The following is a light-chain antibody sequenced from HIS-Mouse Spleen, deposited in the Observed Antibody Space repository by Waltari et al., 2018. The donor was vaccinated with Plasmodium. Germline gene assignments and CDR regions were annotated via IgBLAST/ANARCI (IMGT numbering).Light chain of an antibody. J-gene: IGKJ3*01. CDR1: QSVSSN. CDR2: GAS. CDR3: QQYNNWSVT. V-gene: IGKV3-15*01. Sequence: EIVMTQSPATLSVSPGDRATLSCRASQSVSSNLAWDQQKPGPAPRLLIYGASTRATGIPARFSGSGSGTEFTHTISSLQSEDFAVYYCQQYNNWSVTFGPGTKVDIK.